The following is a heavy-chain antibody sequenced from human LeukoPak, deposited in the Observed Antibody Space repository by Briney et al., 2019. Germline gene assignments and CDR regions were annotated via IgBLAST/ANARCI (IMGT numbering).Heavy chain of an antibody. CDR2: IYYSGSS. J-gene: IGHJ3*02. CDR3: ARLPVRYYDFWSGYDDAFDI. Sequence: SETLSLTCTVSGGSISSSSYYWGWIRQPPGKGLEWIGSIYYSGSSYNNPSLKSRVTISVDTSKNQLSLKLSSVTAADTAVYYCARLPVRYYDFWSGYDDAFDIWGQGTMVTVSS. V-gene: IGHV4-39*01. D-gene: IGHD3-3*01. CDR1: GGSISSSSYY.